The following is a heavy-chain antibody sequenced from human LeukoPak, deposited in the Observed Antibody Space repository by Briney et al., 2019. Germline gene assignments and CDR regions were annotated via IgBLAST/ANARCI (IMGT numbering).Heavy chain of an antibody. CDR2: IIPILGIA. D-gene: IGHD2/OR15-2a*01. V-gene: IGHV1-69*04. CDR1: GYTFTTYG. Sequence: SVKVSCKASGYTFTTYGISWVRQAPGQGLEWMGRIIPILGIANYAQKFQGRVTITADKSTSTAYMELSSLRSEDTAVYYCARVSPDGYFDYWGQGALVTVSS. J-gene: IGHJ4*02. CDR3: ARVSPDGYFDY.